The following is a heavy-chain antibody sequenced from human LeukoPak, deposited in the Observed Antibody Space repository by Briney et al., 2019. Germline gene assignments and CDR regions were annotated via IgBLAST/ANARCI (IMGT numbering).Heavy chain of an antibody. J-gene: IGHJ4*02. CDR2: IYYSGST. CDR1: GGSVSGGSYY. V-gene: IGHV4-39*01. Sequence: PSETLSLTCTVSGGSVSGGSYYWSWIRQPPGKGLEWIGSIYYSGSTYYNPSLKSRVTISVDTSKNQFSLKLSSVTAADTAVYYCARHRLVGATAAYFDYWGQGTLVTVSS. CDR3: ARHRLVGATAAYFDY. D-gene: IGHD1-26*01.